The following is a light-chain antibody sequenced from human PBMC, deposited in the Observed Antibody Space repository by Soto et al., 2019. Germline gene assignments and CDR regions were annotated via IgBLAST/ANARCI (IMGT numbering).Light chain of an antibody. Sequence: QSVLTQPPSVSGTPGQWVTISCSGRTSNIGSHAVNWFQHVPGTAPKLLIITNNQRPSGVPDRFSGSKSGTSASLVISGLQSDDEGDYYCATWDDSLKGVFGTGTKVTVL. CDR3: ATWDDSLKGV. CDR2: TNN. J-gene: IGLJ1*01. CDR1: TSNIGSHA. V-gene: IGLV1-44*01.